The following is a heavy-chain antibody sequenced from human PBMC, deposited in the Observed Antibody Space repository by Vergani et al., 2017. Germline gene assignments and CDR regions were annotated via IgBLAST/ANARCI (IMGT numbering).Heavy chain of an antibody. CDR3: ARDLASGSYYSPLDY. V-gene: IGHV3-53*02. Sequence: EVQLVETGGGLIQPGGSLRLSCAASGFTVSSNYMSWVRQAPGKGLEWVSVIYSGGSTYYADSVKGRFTISRDNSKNTLYLQMNRLRAEDTAVYYCARDLASGSYYSPLDYWGQGTLVTVSS. J-gene: IGHJ4*02. D-gene: IGHD3-10*01. CDR1: GFTVSSNY. CDR2: IYSGGST.